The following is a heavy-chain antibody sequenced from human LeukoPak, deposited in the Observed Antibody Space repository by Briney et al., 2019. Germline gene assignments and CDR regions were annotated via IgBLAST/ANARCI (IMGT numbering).Heavy chain of an antibody. CDR2: IYHSGST. Sequence: SETLSLTCAVSGGSISSSNWWSWVRQPPGKGLEWIGEIYHSGSTNYNPSLKSRVTISVDTSKNQFSLKLSSVTAADTAVYYCARHFYGDYPVWGQGTLVTVSS. V-gene: IGHV4-4*02. J-gene: IGHJ4*02. D-gene: IGHD4-17*01. CDR3: ARHFYGDYPV. CDR1: GGSISSSNW.